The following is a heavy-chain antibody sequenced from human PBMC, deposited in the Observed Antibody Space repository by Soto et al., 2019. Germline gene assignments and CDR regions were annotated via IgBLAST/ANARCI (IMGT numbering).Heavy chain of an antibody. Sequence: PGGSLRLSCAASGFTFSNAWMSWVRQAPGKGLEWVGRIKSKTDGGTTDYAAPVKGRFTISRDDSKNTLYLQMNSLKTEDTAVYYCTTEYDFWSGYYWTNFDYWGQGTLVTVSS. CDR3: TTEYDFWSGYYWTNFDY. V-gene: IGHV3-15*01. CDR2: IKSKTDGGTT. CDR1: GFTFSNAW. J-gene: IGHJ4*02. D-gene: IGHD3-3*01.